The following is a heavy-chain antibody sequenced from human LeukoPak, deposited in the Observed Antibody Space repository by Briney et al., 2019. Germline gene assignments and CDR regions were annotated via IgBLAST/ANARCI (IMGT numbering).Heavy chain of an antibody. CDR1: GGSFSGYY. V-gene: IGHV4-34*01. CDR2: INHSGST. J-gene: IGHJ6*02. CDR3: ARGKNYYGWKLSYGMDV. D-gene: IGHD3-10*01. Sequence: PSETLSLTCAVSGGSFSGYYWSWIRQPPGKGLEWIGEINHSGSTNYNPSLKSRVTISADTSKNQSSLKLISVTAADTAVYYCARGKNYYGWKLSYGMDVWGQGTTVTVSS.